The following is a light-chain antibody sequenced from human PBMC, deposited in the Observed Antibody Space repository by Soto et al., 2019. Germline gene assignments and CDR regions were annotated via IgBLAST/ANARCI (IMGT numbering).Light chain of an antibody. Sequence: EIVLTQSPGTLSLSPGERATLSCRASQSVSSSYLAWYQQKPGQAPRLLIYGASSRATGIPDRFSGSGSGTDFTLTIRRLEAEDVAVYYWQQYGRSRYTFGQGTKLEIK. CDR3: QQYGRSRYT. J-gene: IGKJ2*01. CDR2: GAS. CDR1: QSVSSSY. V-gene: IGKV3-20*01.